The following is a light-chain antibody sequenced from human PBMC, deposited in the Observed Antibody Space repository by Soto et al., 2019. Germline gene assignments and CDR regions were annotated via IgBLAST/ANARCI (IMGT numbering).Light chain of an antibody. J-gene: IGKJ1*01. CDR1: QSVSSN. Sequence: EIVMTQSPATLSVSPGERATLSCRASQSVSSNLAWYQEKPGQAPRLLIYGASPRATGIPARFSGSGSGTELTLTISSLQSEDFAVYYCQHYNNWPRTFGQGNKVEIK. CDR2: GAS. V-gene: IGKV3-15*01. CDR3: QHYNNWPRT.